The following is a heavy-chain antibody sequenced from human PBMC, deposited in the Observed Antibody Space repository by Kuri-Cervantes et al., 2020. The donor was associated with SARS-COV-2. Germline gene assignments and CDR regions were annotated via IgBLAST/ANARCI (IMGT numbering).Heavy chain of an antibody. D-gene: IGHD1-1*01. V-gene: IGHV3-7*01. Sequence: GESLKISCEASGFNFNNFGMSWVRQAPGKGLEWVANIKQDGSDMDYVDSVKGRFTISRDNARNSLYLQMNSLRVDDTAVYYCARVRGGYDFDYWGQGTLVTVSS. J-gene: IGHJ4*02. CDR2: IKQDGSDM. CDR1: GFNFNNFG. CDR3: ARVRGGYDFDY.